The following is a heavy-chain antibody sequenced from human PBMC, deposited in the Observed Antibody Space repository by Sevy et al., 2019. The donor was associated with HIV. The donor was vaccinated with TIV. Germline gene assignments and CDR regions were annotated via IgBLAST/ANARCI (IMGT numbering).Heavy chain of an antibody. J-gene: IGHJ6*03. D-gene: IGHD4-4*01. Sequence: ASVKVSCKASGGTFSSYAISWVRQAPGQGLEWMGGIIPIFGTANYAQKFQGRVTITADESTSTAYMELSSLRSEDTAVYYCARAGDYSKHYYYYMDVWDKGTTVTVSS. CDR1: GGTFSSYA. CDR3: ARAGDYSKHYYYYMDV. V-gene: IGHV1-69*13. CDR2: IIPIFGTA.